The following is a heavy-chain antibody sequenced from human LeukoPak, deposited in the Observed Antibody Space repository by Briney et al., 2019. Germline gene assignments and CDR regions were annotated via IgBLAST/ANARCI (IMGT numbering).Heavy chain of an antibody. J-gene: IGHJ6*02. Sequence: SETLSLTCTVSGGSTSSYYWSWIRPPPGKGLEWIGYIYYSGSTNYNPSLKSRVTISVDTSKNQFSLKLSSVTAADTAVYYCARTTTVTDYWYYYGMDVWGQGTTVTVSS. CDR3: ARTTTVTDYWYYYGMDV. V-gene: IGHV4-59*01. CDR1: GGSTSSYY. D-gene: IGHD4-17*01. CDR2: IYYSGST.